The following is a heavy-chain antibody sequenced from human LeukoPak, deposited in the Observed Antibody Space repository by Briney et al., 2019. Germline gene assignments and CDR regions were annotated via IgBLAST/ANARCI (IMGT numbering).Heavy chain of an antibody. CDR3: AKTPKDYYDSSGYYFDY. CDR2: ISRGSIT. J-gene: IGHJ4*02. D-gene: IGHD3-22*01. CDR1: GFTFGTHA. V-gene: IGHV3-23*01. Sequence: GGSLRLSCVASGFTFGTHAMSWVRQVPGKGLEWVSGISRGSITYYSDSVKGRFTISRDNSKNTLYLQMNSLRAEDTAVYYCAKTPKDYYDSSGYYFDYWGQGTLVTVSS.